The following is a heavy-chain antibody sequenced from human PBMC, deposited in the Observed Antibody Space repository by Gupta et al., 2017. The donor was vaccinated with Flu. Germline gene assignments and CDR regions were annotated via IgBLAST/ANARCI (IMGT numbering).Heavy chain of an antibody. V-gene: IGHV1-58*01. D-gene: IGHD2-15*01. Sequence: QWVRQARGQRLEWIGWIVVDSGNTKYAQKFQERVTISRDMSTSTAYMELSSLTSEDTAVYYCAAAADCSGGSCYFRWYFDLWGRGTLVTVSS. J-gene: IGHJ2*01. CDR3: AAAADCSGGSCYFRWYFDL. CDR2: IVVDSGNT.